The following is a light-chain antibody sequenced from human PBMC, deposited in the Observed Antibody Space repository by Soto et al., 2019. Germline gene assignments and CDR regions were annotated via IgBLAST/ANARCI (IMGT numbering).Light chain of an antibody. CDR2: EVS. CDR1: SSDTAGYNY. V-gene: IGLV2-14*01. CDR3: SSYTTSNTPLYV. J-gene: IGLJ1*01. Sequence: QSVLTQPASVSGSPGQSIIISCTGTSSDTAGYNYVSWYQQHPGKAPNLMIYEVSNRPSGVSNRFSGSQSGNTASLTISGLQAEDEANYYCSSYTTSNTPLYVFGTGTRSPS.